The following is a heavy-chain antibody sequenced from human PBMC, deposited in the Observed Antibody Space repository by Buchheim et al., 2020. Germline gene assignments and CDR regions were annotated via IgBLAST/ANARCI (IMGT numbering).Heavy chain of an antibody. CDR3: ARAGGPYYYGFDY. CDR1: GFTFSSYE. Sequence: EVQLVESGGGLVQPGGSLRLSCAASGFTFSSYEMNWVRQASGKGLEWVSYISSSGRTIYYADSVKGRFTISRDNAKKSLYLQMNSLRAEDTALYYCARAGGPYYYGFDYWGQGTL. CDR2: ISSSGRTI. D-gene: IGHD3-10*01. J-gene: IGHJ4*02. V-gene: IGHV3-48*03.